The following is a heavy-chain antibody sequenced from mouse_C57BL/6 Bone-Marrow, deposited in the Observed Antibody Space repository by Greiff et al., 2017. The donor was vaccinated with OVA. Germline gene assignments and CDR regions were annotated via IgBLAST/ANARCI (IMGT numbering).Heavy chain of an antibody. CDR2: IDPETGGT. CDR3: TRGYSKYYAMDY. Sequence: VQLQQSGAELVRPGASVTLSCKASGYTFTDYEMHWVKQTPVHGLEWIGAIDPETGGTAYNQKFKGKAILTADKSSSTAYMELRSLTSEDSAVYDGTRGYSKYYAMDYWGQGTSVTVSS. D-gene: IGHD2-5*01. J-gene: IGHJ4*01. V-gene: IGHV1-15*01. CDR1: GYTFTDYE.